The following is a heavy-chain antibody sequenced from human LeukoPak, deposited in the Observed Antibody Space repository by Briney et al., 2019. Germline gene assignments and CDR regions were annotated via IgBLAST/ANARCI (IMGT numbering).Heavy chain of an antibody. J-gene: IGHJ3*02. CDR1: GFTFSTYV. CDR2: ISNDGSDK. V-gene: IGHV3-30-3*01. D-gene: IGHD5-24*01. Sequence: SLRLSGAGSGFTFSTYVIHWVRQAPGKGLEWVAVISNDGSDKYYADSVKGRFTISRDNSKNTVYLQTNSLRVEDTALYYCARGRQRWLQSDAFDIWGQGTTVTVSS. CDR3: ARGRQRWLQSDAFDI.